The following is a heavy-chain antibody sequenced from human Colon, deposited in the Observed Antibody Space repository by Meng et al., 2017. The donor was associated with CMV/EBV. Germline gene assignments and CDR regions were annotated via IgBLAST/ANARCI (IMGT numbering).Heavy chain of an antibody. D-gene: IGHD2-2*01. Sequence: QVQLQESGPGLVKPSETLPLICSVSGASVTTHYWNWIRQPAGKGLEWIGRMFVTGDTNYNASLRSRVTMSIDTSKNQFSLKLTSVTAADTAVYYCARDENYALFEDWGQGALVTVSS. CDR3: ARDENYALFED. CDR1: GASVTTHY. V-gene: IGHV4-4*07. J-gene: IGHJ4*02. CDR2: MFVTGDT.